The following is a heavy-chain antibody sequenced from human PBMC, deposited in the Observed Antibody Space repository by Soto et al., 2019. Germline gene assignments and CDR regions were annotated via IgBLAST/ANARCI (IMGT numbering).Heavy chain of an antibody. Sequence: EVQLLESGGGLVQPGGSLRLSCAASGFTFSSYEMNWVRQAPGKGLEWVSYISSSGSTIYYADSVKGRFTISRDNAKNSLYLQMNSLRAEDTAVYYCARGNSPFYDSSGYSLHWGQGTLVTVSS. V-gene: IGHV3-48*03. CDR1: GFTFSSYE. J-gene: IGHJ4*02. CDR2: ISSSGSTI. D-gene: IGHD3-22*01. CDR3: ARGNSPFYDSSGYSLH.